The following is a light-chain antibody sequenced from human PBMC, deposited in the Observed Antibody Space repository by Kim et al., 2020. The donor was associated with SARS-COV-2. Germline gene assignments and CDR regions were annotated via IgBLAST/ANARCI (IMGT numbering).Light chain of an antibody. V-gene: IGLV3-19*01. CDR2: GRN. Sequence: SSELTQDSAVSVSLGETVRITCQGDSVRNYFVSWYQQKPGQAPLLVMYGRNIRASGIPYRFSGSRLGDTASLTIAGTQPEDEADYYCNSRDSSGNLGVFGGGTKLTVL. J-gene: IGLJ3*02. CDR3: NSRDSSGNLGV. CDR1: SVRNYF.